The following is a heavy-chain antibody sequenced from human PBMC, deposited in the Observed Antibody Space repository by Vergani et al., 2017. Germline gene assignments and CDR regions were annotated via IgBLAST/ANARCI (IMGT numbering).Heavy chain of an antibody. CDR2: IYHSGST. D-gene: IGHD3-22*01. J-gene: IGHJ3*02. V-gene: IGHV4-30-2*01. CDR1: GGSISSGGYS. Sequence: QLQLQESGSGLVKPSQTLSLTCAVSGGSISSGGYSWSWIRQPPGKGLEWIGYIYHSGSTYYNPSLKSRVTRSVDRSKKQFSLKLSSVTAADTAVYYCAREQITMIDRARVERLRGAFDIWGQGTMVTVSS. CDR3: AREQITMIDRARVERLRGAFDI.